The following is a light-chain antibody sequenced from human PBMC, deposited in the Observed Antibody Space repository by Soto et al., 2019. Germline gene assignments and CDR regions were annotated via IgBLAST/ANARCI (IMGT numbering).Light chain of an antibody. V-gene: IGLV2-14*01. CDR2: DVS. CDR1: NNDVGGYNY. CDR3: CSYTTTSTYV. J-gene: IGLJ1*01. Sequence: QSVLTQPASVSGSPGQSITISCTGTNNDVGGYNYVSWYQQHPGKAPKLMIYDVSNRPSGVSNRFSGSKSANTASLTISGLQAEDEADYYCCSYTTTSTYVFGTGTKVTVL.